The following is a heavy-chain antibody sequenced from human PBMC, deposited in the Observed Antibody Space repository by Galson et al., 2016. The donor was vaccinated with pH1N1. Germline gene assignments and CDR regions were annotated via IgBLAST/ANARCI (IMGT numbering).Heavy chain of an antibody. D-gene: IGHD3-9*01. CDR3: TRTENGNDILTGSGSYYGVDV. Sequence: SVKVSCKASGCTFSDYAISWVRQAPGQGLEWMGWIIPMNGGTDYAQKFQGTVTITADKSTSTAYMELSRVRLGDTAVYYCTRTENGNDILTGSGSYYGVDVWGQGTAVTVSS. V-gene: IGHV1-69*10. CDR1: GCTFSDYA. CDR2: IIPMNGGT. J-gene: IGHJ6*02.